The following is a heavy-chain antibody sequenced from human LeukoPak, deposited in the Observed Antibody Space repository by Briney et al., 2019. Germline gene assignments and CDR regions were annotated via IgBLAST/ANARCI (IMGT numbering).Heavy chain of an antibody. D-gene: IGHD1-26*01. CDR1: GGSISSSSYY. V-gene: IGHV4-39*03. Sequence: PSETLSLTCTVSGGSISSSSYYWGWIRQPPGKGLEWIGSIYYSGSTYYNPSLKSRVTISVDTSKNQFSLKLSSVTAADTAVYYCLVGARENDYWGQGTLVTVSS. J-gene: IGHJ4*02. CDR3: LVGARENDY. CDR2: IYYSGST.